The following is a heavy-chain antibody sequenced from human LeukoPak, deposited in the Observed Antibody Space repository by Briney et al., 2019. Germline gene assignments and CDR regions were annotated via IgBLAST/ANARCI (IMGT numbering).Heavy chain of an antibody. J-gene: IGHJ6*02. V-gene: IGHV1-2*04. CDR1: GYTFTGYY. CDR3: ARGPYSSGWYRYGMDV. CDR2: INPNSGGT. D-gene: IGHD6-19*01. Sequence: ASVKVSCKASGYTFTGYYMHWVRQAPGQGLEWMGWINPNSGGTNYAQKFQGWVTMTRDTSISTAYMELSRLRSDDTAVYYCARGPYSSGWYRYGMDVWGQGTTVTVSS.